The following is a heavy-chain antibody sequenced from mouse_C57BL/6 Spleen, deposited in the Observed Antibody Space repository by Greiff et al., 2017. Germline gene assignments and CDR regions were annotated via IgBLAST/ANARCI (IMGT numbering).Heavy chain of an antibody. CDR2: LYPGGGYT. V-gene: IGHV1-63*01. CDR3: ARKRHELGFDY. D-gene: IGHD4-1*01. J-gene: IGHJ2*01. CDR1: GYTFTNYW. Sequence: QVQLQQSGAELVRPGTSVKMSCKASGYTFTNYWLGWAKQRPGHGLEWIGVLYPGGGYTNYNEKFKGQSTLTADKSSSTAYMQFSSLTSEDSAIYYCARKRHELGFDYWGQGTTLTGSS.